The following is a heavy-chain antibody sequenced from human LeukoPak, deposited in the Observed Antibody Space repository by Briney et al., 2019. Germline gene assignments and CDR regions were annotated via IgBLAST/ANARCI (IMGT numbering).Heavy chain of an antibody. Sequence: PGGCLRLSCAVSGFTFSNSWMNWVSQAPGKGWEWVADIKQDGSEKYCVDAVKGRFTISRDNAKNSLYLQMNSLRAEDTAVYYCARGDYFDRAFDVWGQGTTVTVSS. D-gene: IGHD3-22*01. CDR2: IKQDGSEK. CDR3: ARGDYFDRAFDV. CDR1: GFTFSNSW. J-gene: IGHJ3*01. V-gene: IGHV3-7*03.